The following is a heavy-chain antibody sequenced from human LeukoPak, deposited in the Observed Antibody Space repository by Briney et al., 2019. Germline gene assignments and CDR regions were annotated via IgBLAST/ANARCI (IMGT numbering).Heavy chain of an antibody. J-gene: IGHJ6*03. CDR3: ARDDGSGSYGKFYYYYYYMDA. CDR2: ISRSSTYN. Sequence: PGGSLTLSCTASGFIFSDYNRNWVRQAPGKGLEWVSSISRSSTYNYYAYLVKGRFTIARDNAKKYIYLQMSSLRADDTAVYYCARDDGSGSYGKFYYYYYYMDAWGKGTTVTVSS. CDR1: GFIFSDYN. V-gene: IGHV3-21*01. D-gene: IGHD3-10*01.